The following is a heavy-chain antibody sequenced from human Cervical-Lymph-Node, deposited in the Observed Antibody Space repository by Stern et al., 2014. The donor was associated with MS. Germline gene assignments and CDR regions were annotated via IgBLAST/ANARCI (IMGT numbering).Heavy chain of an antibody. D-gene: IGHD5/OR15-5a*01. CDR3: ATEGLH. V-gene: IGHV3-30*01. CDR2: ISYDGSNK. Sequence: QMQLVQSGGGVVQPGRSLRLSCAASGFTFSSYAMHWVRQAPGKGLEWVAVISYDGSNKYYADSVKGRFTISRDNSKNTLYLQMNSLRAEDTAVYYCATEGLHWGQGTLVTVSS. J-gene: IGHJ4*02. CDR1: GFTFSSYA.